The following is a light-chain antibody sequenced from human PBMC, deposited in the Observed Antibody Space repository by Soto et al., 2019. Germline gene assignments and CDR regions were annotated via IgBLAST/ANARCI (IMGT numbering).Light chain of an antibody. CDR3: QQYNTYRT. CDR1: QSISSW. J-gene: IGKJ1*01. Sequence: DIQMTQSPSTLSASVGDRVTITCRASQSISSWLAWYQQKPGKAPKLLIYKASSLESGVPSRFTGSGSGTEFTLTISSLQPDDFATYYCQQYNTYRTFGQGTKVDIK. CDR2: KAS. V-gene: IGKV1-5*03.